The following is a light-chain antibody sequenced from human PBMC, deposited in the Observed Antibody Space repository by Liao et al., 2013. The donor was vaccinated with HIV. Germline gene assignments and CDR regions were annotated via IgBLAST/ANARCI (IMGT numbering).Light chain of an antibody. CDR1: KLGDKY. CDR2: QDT. Sequence: SYELTQPPSVSVSPGQTATITCSGDKLGDKYASWYQQRPGQSPILVIYQDTMRPSGISDRFSGSNSGNTATLTISGTQPMDEADYYCQAWDRNTAIFGGGTKLTVL. V-gene: IGLV3-1*01. CDR3: QAWDRNTAI. J-gene: IGLJ2*01.